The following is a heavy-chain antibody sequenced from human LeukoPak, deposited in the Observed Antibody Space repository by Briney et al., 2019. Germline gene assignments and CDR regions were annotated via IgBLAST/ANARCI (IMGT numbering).Heavy chain of an antibody. CDR1: GGSISSGSYY. CDR3: ARDWDYYDSSGYTN. V-gene: IGHV4-61*02. Sequence: SETLSLTCTVSGGSISSGSYYWSWIRQPAGKGLEWIGRIYTSGSTNYNPSLKSRVTISVDTSKNQFSLKLSSVTAADTAVYYWARDWDYYDSSGYTNWGQGTLVTVSS. J-gene: IGHJ4*02. CDR2: IYTSGST. D-gene: IGHD3-22*01.